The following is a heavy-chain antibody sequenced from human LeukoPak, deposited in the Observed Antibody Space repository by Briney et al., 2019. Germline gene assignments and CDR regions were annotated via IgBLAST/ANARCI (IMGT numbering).Heavy chain of an antibody. CDR2: ISSSSYI. Sequence: GGSLRLSCAASGFTFSSYSMNWVRQAPGKGLEWVSSISSSSYIYYADSVKGRFTISRDNAKNSLYLQMNSLRAEDTAVYYCARERSLEIAVAGTIFDYWGQGTLVTVSS. V-gene: IGHV3-21*01. CDR1: GFTFSSYS. D-gene: IGHD6-19*01. CDR3: ARERSLEIAVAGTIFDY. J-gene: IGHJ4*02.